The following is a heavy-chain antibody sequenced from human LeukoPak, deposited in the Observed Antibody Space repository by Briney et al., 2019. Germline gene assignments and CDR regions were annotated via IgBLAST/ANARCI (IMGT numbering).Heavy chain of an antibody. CDR1: GFTFSSYA. Sequence: GASLILSCAASGFTFSSYAMSWVRQAPGKGLEWVSAISGSGGSTYYADSVKRRFTTSRDNAKHTLHLQMNSLRAEDTAVYYCAKIANYYDVWSGYYGPYYFDYWGQGTLVTVSS. CDR2: ISGSGGST. V-gene: IGHV3-23*01. D-gene: IGHD3-3*01. J-gene: IGHJ4*02. CDR3: AKIANYYDVWSGYYGPYYFDY.